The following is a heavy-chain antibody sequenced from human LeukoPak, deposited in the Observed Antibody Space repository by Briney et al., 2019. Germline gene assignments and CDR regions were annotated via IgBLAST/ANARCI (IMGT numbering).Heavy chain of an antibody. V-gene: IGHV3-53*04. CDR3: ARGLDAFDI. J-gene: IGHJ3*02. CDR1: GLNLDAYA. Sequence: GGSLRLSCAASGLNLDAYAMHWVRHAPGKGLEGVSVIYSGGSTYYADSVKGRFTISSHNSKNTLYLQMNSLRAEDTAVYYCARGLDAFDIWGQGTMVTVSS. CDR2: IYSGGST.